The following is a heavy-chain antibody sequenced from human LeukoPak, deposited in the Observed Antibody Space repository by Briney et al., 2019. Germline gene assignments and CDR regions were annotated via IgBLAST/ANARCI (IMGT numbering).Heavy chain of an antibody. CDR1: GYTYSTYG. CDR3: ARAILWFGEHNWFDP. J-gene: IGHJ5*02. V-gene: IGHV1-69*13. CDR2: IIPIFGTA. Sequence: SVKVSCKASGYTYSTYGISWVRQAPGQGLEWMGGIIPIFGTANYAQKFQGRVTITADESTSTAYMELSSLRSEDTAVYYCARAILWFGEHNWFDPWGQGTLVTVSS. D-gene: IGHD3-10*01.